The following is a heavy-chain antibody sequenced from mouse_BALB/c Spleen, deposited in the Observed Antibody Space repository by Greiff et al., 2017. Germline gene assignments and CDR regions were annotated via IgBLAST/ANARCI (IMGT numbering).Heavy chain of an antibody. Sequence: EVKLVESGPELVKPGASVKIPCKASGYTFTDYNMDWVKQSHGKSLEWIGDINPNNGGTIYNQKFKGKATLTVDKSSSTAYMELRSLTSEDTAVYYCARSRWDFDYWGQGTTLTVSS. CDR3: ARSRWDFDY. D-gene: IGHD1-1*02. CDR1: GYTFTDYN. CDR2: INPNNGGT. V-gene: IGHV1-18*01. J-gene: IGHJ2*01.